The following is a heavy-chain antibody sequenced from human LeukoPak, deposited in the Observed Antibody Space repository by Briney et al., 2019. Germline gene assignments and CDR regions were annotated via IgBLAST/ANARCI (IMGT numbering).Heavy chain of an antibody. V-gene: IGHV3-23*01. CDR3: AKGYCSGGSCRYFDY. CDR1: GFTFSSYA. J-gene: IGHJ4*02. D-gene: IGHD2-15*01. Sequence: GGSLRLSCAASGFTFSSYALHWVRQAPGKGLEWVSAISGSGGSTYYADSVKGRFTISRDNSKNTLYLQMNSLRAEDTAVYYCAKGYCSGGSCRYFDYWGQGTLVTVSS. CDR2: ISGSGGST.